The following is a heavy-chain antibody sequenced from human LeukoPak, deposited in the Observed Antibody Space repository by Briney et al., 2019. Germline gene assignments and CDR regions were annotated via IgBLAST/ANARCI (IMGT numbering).Heavy chain of an antibody. CDR2: IWYDGSNK. CDR3: AKGSGYYDSSGYPDY. Sequence: GGSLRLSCAASGFTFSSYGMHWVRQAPGKGLEWVAVIWYDGSNKYYADSVKGRFTISRDNSKNTLYLQMNSLRAEDTAVYYCAKGSGYYDSSGYPDYWGQGTLVTVSS. CDR1: GFTFSSYG. V-gene: IGHV3-33*06. D-gene: IGHD3-22*01. J-gene: IGHJ4*02.